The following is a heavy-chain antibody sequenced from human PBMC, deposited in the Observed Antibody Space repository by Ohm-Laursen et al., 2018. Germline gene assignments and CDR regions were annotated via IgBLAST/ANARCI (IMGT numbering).Heavy chain of an antibody. Sequence: TLSLTWTVSGGSISSYYWSWIRQPPGKALEWLGRIYWDGDKFYNTSLKTRLTISKDTSKNQVVLTMTNMNPVDTGIYYCVRFFERSGNDLWRTFDMWGQGTMVTVSS. CDR3: VRFFERSGNDLWRTFDM. CDR1: GGSISSYY. CDR2: IYWDGDK. D-gene: IGHD3-22*01. V-gene: IGHV2-70*16. J-gene: IGHJ3*02.